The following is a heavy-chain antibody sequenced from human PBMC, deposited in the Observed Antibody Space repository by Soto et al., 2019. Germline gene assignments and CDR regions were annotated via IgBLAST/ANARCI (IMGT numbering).Heavy chain of an antibody. CDR3: ARSEEDSDYYYYGMDV. CDR1: GGTVSSNRVS. Sequence: LSRSGVRRGGTVSSNRVSWNCVRKSPSRGLEWLGRTYYRSRWYSDYAVSVRSRIDINADTSKNQVSLQLNSVTPEDTAVYYCARSEEDSDYYYYGMDVWGQGTTVTVSS. D-gene: IGHD2-15*01. CDR2: TYYRSRWYS. V-gene: IGHV6-1*01. J-gene: IGHJ6*02.